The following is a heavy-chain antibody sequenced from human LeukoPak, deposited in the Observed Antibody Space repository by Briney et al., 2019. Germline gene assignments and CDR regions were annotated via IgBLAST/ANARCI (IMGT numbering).Heavy chain of an antibody. CDR2: MNPNSGNT. D-gene: IGHD3-9*01. V-gene: IGHV1-8*01. Sequence: GASVKVSCKASGYTFTSYDINWVRQATGQGLEWMGWMNPNSGNTGYAQKFQGRVTMTRNTSISTAYMELSSLRSEDTAVYYCARVGSPPKYYDILTGYYESDYWGQGTLVTVSS. J-gene: IGHJ4*02. CDR1: GYTFTSYD. CDR3: ARVGSPPKYYDILTGYYESDY.